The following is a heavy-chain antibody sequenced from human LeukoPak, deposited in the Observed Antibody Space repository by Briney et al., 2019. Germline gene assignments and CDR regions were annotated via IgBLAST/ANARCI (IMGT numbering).Heavy chain of an antibody. CDR2: INPNSGGT. CDR3: ARAPTLPGIAVAGTGAQFDY. CDR1: GYTFTGYY. J-gene: IGHJ4*02. D-gene: IGHD6-19*01. Sequence: GASVKVSCKASGYTFTGYYMHWVRQAPGQGLAWMGWINPNSGGTNYAQKFQGRVTMTRDTSISTAYMELSRLRSDDTAVYYCARAPTLPGIAVAGTGAQFDYWGQGTLVTVSS. V-gene: IGHV1-2*02.